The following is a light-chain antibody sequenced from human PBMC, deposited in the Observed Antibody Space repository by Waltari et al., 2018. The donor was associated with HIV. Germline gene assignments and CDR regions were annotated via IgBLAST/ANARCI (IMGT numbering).Light chain of an antibody. CDR1: SSDVGGYNY. J-gene: IGLJ1*01. CDR2: DVS. CDR3: CSYAGSSTYV. Sequence: QSALTQPRSESGSPGQSVTISCTGTSSDVGGYNYVSWYQQHPGKAPKLMIYDVSKRPSGVPDRFSGSKSGNTASLTISGLQAEDEADYYCCSYAGSSTYVFGTGTKVTVL. V-gene: IGLV2-11*01.